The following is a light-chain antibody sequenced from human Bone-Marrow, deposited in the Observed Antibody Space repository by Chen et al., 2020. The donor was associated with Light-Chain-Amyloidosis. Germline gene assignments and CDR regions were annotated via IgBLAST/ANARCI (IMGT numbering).Light chain of an antibody. CDR3: SSYTVSSTWV. CDR2: DGT. V-gene: IGLV2-14*03. Sequence: QSALTQPASVSGSPGQSITISCTGSRSDVGGYNFVSWYQQLPGKAPKLLIYDGTNRPSGVSYRFSGPQSGNTASVTVSGLPGEDEADYYCSSYTVSSTWVFGGGTTLSVL. J-gene: IGLJ3*02. CDR1: RSDVGGYNF.